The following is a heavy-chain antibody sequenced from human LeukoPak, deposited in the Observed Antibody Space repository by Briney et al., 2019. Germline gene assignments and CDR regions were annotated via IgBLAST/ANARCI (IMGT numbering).Heavy chain of an antibody. D-gene: IGHD5-12*01. CDR1: GYTSTSYA. CDR2: INAGNGNT. Sequence: GAPREGSWKASGYTSTSYAMHCVRHAPGQRHEWMGWINAGNGNTKYSQKFQGRVTITRDTSAGTAYMELSSLRSEDTAVYYCARDRWLRPYYFDYWGQGTLVTVSS. V-gene: IGHV1-3*01. J-gene: IGHJ4*02. CDR3: ARDRWLRPYYFDY.